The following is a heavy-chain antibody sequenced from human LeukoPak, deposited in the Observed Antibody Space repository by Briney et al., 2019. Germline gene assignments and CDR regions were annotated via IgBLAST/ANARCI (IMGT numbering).Heavy chain of an antibody. V-gene: IGHV3-30-3*01. J-gene: IGHJ4*02. Sequence: GRSLRLSCAASGFTFSSYAMHWVRQAPGKGLEWVAVISYDGSNKYYADSVKGRFTISRDNSKNTLYLQMNSLRAEDTAVYYCARVGKTGTREFDYWGQGTLVTVSS. D-gene: IGHD1/OR15-1a*01. CDR1: GFTFSSYA. CDR3: ARVGKTGTREFDY. CDR2: ISYDGSNK.